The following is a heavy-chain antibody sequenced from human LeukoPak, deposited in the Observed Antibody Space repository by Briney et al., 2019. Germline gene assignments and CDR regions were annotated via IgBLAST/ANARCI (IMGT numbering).Heavy chain of an antibody. J-gene: IGHJ4*02. D-gene: IGHD1/OR15-1a*01. CDR2: IYSGGST. Sequence: GGSLILSCVVSGFIASSNYMTWVRQAPGKGLDWISLIYSGGSTYYADSVMGRFTISRDNSKTTLFLQMNSLKAEDTAVYYCATGGRSGVALEQWGQGTLVTVSS. CDR1: GFIASSNY. V-gene: IGHV3-53*01. CDR3: ATGGRSGVALEQ.